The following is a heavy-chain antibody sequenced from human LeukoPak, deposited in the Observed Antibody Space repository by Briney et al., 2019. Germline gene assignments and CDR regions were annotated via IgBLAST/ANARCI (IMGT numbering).Heavy chain of an antibody. CDR2: INSDGTVT. V-gene: IGHV3-74*01. CDR3: ARVGVRLWFGSYFDY. Sequence: GGSLRLSCAASGFTFSSYWMHWVRQVPGRGLVWVSRINSDGTVTDYADSVKGRVTIFRDNAKNTLYLQMNSLRVEDTAVYYCARVGVRLWFGSYFDYWGQGTLVTVSS. J-gene: IGHJ4*02. CDR1: GFTFSSYW. D-gene: IGHD3-10*01.